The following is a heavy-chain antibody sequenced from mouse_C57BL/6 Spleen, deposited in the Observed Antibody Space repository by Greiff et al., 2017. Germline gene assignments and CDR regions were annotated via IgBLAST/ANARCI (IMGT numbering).Heavy chain of an antibody. CDR1: GYTFTSYW. Sequence: QVQLQQPGAELVKPGASVKLSCKASGYTFTSYWMHWVKQRPGQGLEWIGMIHPNSGSTNYNEKFKSKATLTVDKSSSTAYMQLSSLTSEDSAVYYCAREYGNYFWFAYWGQGTLVTVSA. CDR3: AREYGNYFWFAY. D-gene: IGHD2-10*02. J-gene: IGHJ3*01. V-gene: IGHV1-64*01. CDR2: IHPNSGST.